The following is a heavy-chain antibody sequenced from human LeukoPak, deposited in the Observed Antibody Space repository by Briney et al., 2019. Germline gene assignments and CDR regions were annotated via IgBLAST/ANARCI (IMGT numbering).Heavy chain of an antibody. V-gene: IGHV1-69*06. Sequence: ASVKVSCKASGYTFTSYGLSWVRQAPGQGLEWMGGIIPIFGTANYAQKFQGRVTITADKSTSTAYMELSSLRSEDTAVYYCVRDYDISGPQKNFFDYWGQGTLVTVSS. J-gene: IGHJ4*02. CDR1: GYTFTSYG. D-gene: IGHD3-22*01. CDR3: VRDYDISGPQKNFFDY. CDR2: IIPIFGTA.